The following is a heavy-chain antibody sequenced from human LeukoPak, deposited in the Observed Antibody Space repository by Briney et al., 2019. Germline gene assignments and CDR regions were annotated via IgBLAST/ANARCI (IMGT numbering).Heavy chain of an antibody. V-gene: IGHV4-30-4*01. CDR1: GGSISSGDYY. Sequence: SETLSLTCTVSGGSISSGDYYWSWIRQPPGKGLEWIGYIYYSGSTYYNPSLKSRVTISVDTSKNQFSLKLSSVTAADTAVYYCARDTSGRSQSDAFDIWGQGTMVTVSS. CDR2: IYYSGST. J-gene: IGHJ3*02. D-gene: IGHD3-10*01. CDR3: ARDTSGRSQSDAFDI.